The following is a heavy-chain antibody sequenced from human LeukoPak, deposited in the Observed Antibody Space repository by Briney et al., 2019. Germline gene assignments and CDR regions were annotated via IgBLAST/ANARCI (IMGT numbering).Heavy chain of an antibody. CDR1: GFTFSSYW. Sequence: GGSLRLSCAASGFTFSSYWMYWVRQAPGKGLVWVSRINSDGSSTSYADSVKGRFTISRDNAKNTLYLQMNSLRAEDTAVYYCAREIPRGYSYGSNTFDYWGQGTLVTVSS. V-gene: IGHV3-74*01. CDR3: AREIPRGYSYGSNTFDY. J-gene: IGHJ4*02. D-gene: IGHD5-18*01. CDR2: INSDGSST.